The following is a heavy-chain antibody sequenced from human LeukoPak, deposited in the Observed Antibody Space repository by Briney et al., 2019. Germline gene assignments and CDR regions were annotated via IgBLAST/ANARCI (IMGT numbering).Heavy chain of an antibody. CDR3: ARRIPLVLRFSYYYGMDV. J-gene: IGHJ6*02. CDR1: SASFSGYY. D-gene: IGHD3-3*01. CDR2: INHSGDT. Sequence: KTSETLSLTCAAYSASFSGYYWTWIRQPPGKGLEWIGEINHSGDTNYSPSLKSRVTISVDTSKAQFSLKLRSVTAADTAVYYCARRIPLVLRFSYYYGMDVWGQGTTVTVSS. V-gene: IGHV4-34*01.